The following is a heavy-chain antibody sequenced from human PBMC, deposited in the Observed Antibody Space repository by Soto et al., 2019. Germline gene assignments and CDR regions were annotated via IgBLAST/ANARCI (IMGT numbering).Heavy chain of an antibody. D-gene: IGHD2-2*01. V-gene: IGHV3-23*01. CDR1: GFTFGSYA. J-gene: IGHJ6*02. CDR3: ARYIPGVRYYGMDV. Sequence: EVQLLESGGGLVQPGGSLRLSCAASGFTFGSYAMNWVRQAPGKGLECVSLIGESGTPTYYADSVEGRFTISRDNSGNTLFLEMYSLRAEDTAVYYCARYIPGVRYYGMDVWGQGTTVTVSS. CDR2: IGESGTPT.